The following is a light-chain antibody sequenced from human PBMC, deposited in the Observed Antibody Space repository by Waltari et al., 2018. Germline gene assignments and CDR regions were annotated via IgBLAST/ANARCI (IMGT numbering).Light chain of an antibody. Sequence: QSVLTQPPSTSGTPGQRVTISCSGSSSNIGPYYVYWYHQLPGTAPKLLIYRNNLRPSGVPGRFSGSKSGTSASLAISGLRSEDEADYYCATWDDSLTAWVFGGGTKLTVL. CDR1: SSNIGPYY. CDR3: ATWDDSLTAWV. CDR2: RNN. J-gene: IGLJ3*02. V-gene: IGLV1-47*01.